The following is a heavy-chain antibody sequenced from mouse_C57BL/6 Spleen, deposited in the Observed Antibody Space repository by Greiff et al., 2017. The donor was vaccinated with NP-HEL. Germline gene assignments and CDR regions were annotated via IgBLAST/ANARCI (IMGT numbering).Heavy chain of an antibody. V-gene: IGHV3-6*01. CDR3: ASPIEYGNSGGAMDY. J-gene: IGHJ4*01. CDR2: ISYDCSN. Sequence: EVQLQQSGPGLVKPSQSLSLTCSVSGYSITSGYYWYWIRPSTGNKLEWMGYISYDCSNNYNPSFKKRISITRDTSKNQFFLKLNSVTTEDTATYYCASPIEYGNSGGAMDYWGQGTSVTVSS. D-gene: IGHD2-1*01. CDR1: GYSITSGYY.